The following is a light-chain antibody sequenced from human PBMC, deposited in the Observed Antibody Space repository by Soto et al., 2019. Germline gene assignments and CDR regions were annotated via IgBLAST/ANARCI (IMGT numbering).Light chain of an antibody. CDR2: AAS. Sequence: DIQMTQSPSSLSASVGDRVTITCRASQSINTYLNWYQQKPGKAPKLLISAASSLQSGVPARFSGSGSGTDFTLIISSVQPEDFATFYCEQSYGSPPTFGQGTTVDIK. CDR3: EQSYGSPPT. J-gene: IGKJ1*01. CDR1: QSINTY. V-gene: IGKV1-39*01.